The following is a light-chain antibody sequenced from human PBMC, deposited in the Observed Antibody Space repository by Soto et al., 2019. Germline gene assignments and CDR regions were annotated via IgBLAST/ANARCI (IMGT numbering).Light chain of an antibody. J-gene: IGKJ4*01. CDR2: DAS. Sequence: EIVLTQSPGTLSLSPGEGATLSCRASQSVSSSSLAWYQQTPGQAPRLLIYDASTRATGIPARFSGSQSGTEFTLTISSLLSEDFAVYFCQQYNNWPLTFGGGTKVETK. V-gene: IGKV3D-15*01. CDR3: QQYNNWPLT. CDR1: QSVSSS.